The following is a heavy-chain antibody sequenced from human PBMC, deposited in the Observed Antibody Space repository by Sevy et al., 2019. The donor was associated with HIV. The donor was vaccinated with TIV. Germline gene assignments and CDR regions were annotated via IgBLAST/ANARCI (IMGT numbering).Heavy chain of an antibody. J-gene: IGHJ4*02. Sequence: ASVKVSCKASGYTFTSYGITWVRQAPGQGLEWMGWISAYKGNTNYAQKRQARVTMTTDSSTTTAYMELRSLGSDDTAMYYCARALGTVVRSDLFGLDHWGQGTLVTVSS. CDR1: GYTFTSYG. V-gene: IGHV1-18*04. CDR2: ISAYKGNT. D-gene: IGHD3-22*01. CDR3: ARALGTVVRSDLFGLDH.